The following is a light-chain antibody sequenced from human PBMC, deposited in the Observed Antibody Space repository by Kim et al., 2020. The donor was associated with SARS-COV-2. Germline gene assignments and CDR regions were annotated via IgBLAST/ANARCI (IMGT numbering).Light chain of an antibody. Sequence: AIQLTQSPSSLSASVGDNVTITCRASQAISGALAWSQQKPGKAPNLLIYDASSLQPGVPSRISGSGFGTDFTLTITSLQPEDFATYYCQQFNSYPYTFGQGTKLEI. J-gene: IGKJ2*01. V-gene: IGKV1-13*02. CDR2: DAS. CDR3: QQFNSYPYT. CDR1: QAISGA.